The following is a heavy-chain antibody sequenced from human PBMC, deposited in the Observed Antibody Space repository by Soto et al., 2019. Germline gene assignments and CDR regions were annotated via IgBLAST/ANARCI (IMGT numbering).Heavy chain of an antibody. Sequence: PGESLRLSCAASGFTFSIYGMHWVLQAPGKVLEWEAVISYDGSNKDNADSGKGRFTISRANSKNTRNLQMNSLRAGDTAVYNVAKGRLELLVVAATGYYYYGMEVWGQGTTVNVSS. CDR2: ISYDGSNK. D-gene: IGHD2-15*01. V-gene: IGHV3-30*18. J-gene: IGHJ6*02. CDR1: GFTFSIYG. CDR3: AKGRLELLVVAATGYYYYGMEV.